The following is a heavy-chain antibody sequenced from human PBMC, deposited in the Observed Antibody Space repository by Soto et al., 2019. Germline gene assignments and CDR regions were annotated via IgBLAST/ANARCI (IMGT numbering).Heavy chain of an antibody. V-gene: IGHV3-11*01. CDR2: ISSSGSTI. J-gene: IGHJ4*02. Sequence: GGSLRLSCAASGFTFSDYYMSWIRQAPGKGLEWVSYISSSGSTIYYADSVKGRFTISRDNAKNSLYLQMNSLRAGDTAVYYCARDSSPDIVVVPAATDYWGQGTLVTVSS. CDR1: GFTFSDYY. CDR3: ARDSSPDIVVVPAATDY. D-gene: IGHD2-2*01.